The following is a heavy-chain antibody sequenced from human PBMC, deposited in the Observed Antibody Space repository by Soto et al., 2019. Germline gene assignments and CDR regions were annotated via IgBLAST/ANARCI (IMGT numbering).Heavy chain of an antibody. Sequence: PGGSLRLSCAASGFTFSSYAMHWVRQAPGKGLEWVAVISYDGSNKYYADSVKGRFTISRDNSKNTLYLQMNSLRAEDTAVYYCAKDRSIFELWDNNWFDPWGQGTLVTVSS. CDR1: GFTFSSYA. J-gene: IGHJ5*02. CDR3: AKDRSIFELWDNNWFDP. D-gene: IGHD3-3*02. CDR2: ISYDGSNK. V-gene: IGHV3-30-3*01.